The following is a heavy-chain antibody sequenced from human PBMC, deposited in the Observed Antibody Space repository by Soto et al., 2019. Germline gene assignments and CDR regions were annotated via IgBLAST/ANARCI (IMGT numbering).Heavy chain of an antibody. V-gene: IGHV4-59*01. J-gene: IGHJ5*02. CDR2: IYYSGNS. D-gene: IGHD6-6*01. CDR3: ARLIYFSSTWPQWFEP. Sequence: QVQLQESGPGLVKPSEPLSLTCTVSGASIRSSYWSWIRQPPGKGLEWIGYIYYSGNSNYNPSLKSRVNISVDTYKNHFSLKLSSVTAADTAVYYCARLIYFSSTWPQWFEPWGQGTLVTVSS. CDR1: GASIRSSY.